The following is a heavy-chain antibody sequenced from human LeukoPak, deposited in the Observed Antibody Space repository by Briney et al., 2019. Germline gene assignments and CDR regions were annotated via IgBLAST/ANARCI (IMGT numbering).Heavy chain of an antibody. V-gene: IGHV4-34*01. J-gene: IGHJ4*02. CDR2: INHSGGT. Sequence: PSETLSLTCAVYRGSFSNYYWSWIRRPPGKGLEWIGEINHSGGTNYNPSLKSRVTISEDTSKKQFSLKLGSVTAADTAVYYCARLIGASAFDYWGQGTLVTVSS. CDR3: ARLIGASAFDY. D-gene: IGHD2-21*01. CDR1: RGSFSNYY.